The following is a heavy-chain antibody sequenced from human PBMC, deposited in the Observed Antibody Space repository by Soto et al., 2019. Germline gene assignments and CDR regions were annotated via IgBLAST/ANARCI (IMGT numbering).Heavy chain of an antibody. J-gene: IGHJ3*02. V-gene: IGHV4-4*07. CDR3: ARTYDSSGYYDPPDAFDI. Sequence: TSETLSLTCTVSGGSISSYYWSWIRQPAGKGLEWIGRIYTSGSTNYNPSLKSRVTMSVDTSKNQFSLKLSSVTAADTAVYYCARTYDSSGYYDPPDAFDIWGQGTMVTVSS. CDR2: IYTSGST. CDR1: GGSISSYY. D-gene: IGHD3-22*01.